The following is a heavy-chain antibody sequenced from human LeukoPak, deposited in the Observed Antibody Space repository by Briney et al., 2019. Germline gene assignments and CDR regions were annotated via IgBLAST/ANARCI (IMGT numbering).Heavy chain of an antibody. Sequence: GGSLRLSCAASGFTFSSYAMNWVRQAPGKGLEWISAISGRGGHTYYADSVKGRFTISRDNSKNTLYLQMNSLRAEDTAVYYCARERDYYDSSGYYYAYWGQGTLVTVSS. CDR2: ISGRGGHT. CDR1: GFTFSSYA. V-gene: IGHV3-23*01. D-gene: IGHD3-22*01. J-gene: IGHJ4*02. CDR3: ARERDYYDSSGYYYAY.